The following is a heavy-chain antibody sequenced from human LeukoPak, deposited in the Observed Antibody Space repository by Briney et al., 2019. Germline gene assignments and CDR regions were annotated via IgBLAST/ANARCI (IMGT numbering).Heavy chain of an antibody. CDR3: ARERLSNTWGPFDY. Sequence: PGGSLRLSCAASGFTFSNYWMHWVRQVPGKGLVWVSRINTDGSGTRYADSVKGRFTISRDNAKNTLYLQMNSLRAEDASLYYCARERLSNTWGPFDYWGLGTLVTVSS. D-gene: IGHD2-2*01. J-gene: IGHJ4*02. V-gene: IGHV3-74*01. CDR1: GFTFSNYW. CDR2: INTDGSGT.